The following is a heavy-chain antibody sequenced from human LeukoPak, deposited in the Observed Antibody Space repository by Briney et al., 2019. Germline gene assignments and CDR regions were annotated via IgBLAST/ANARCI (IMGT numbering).Heavy chain of an antibody. CDR3: ARLSGTYSRGGDY. CDR1: GFTFSDYH. D-gene: IGHD1-26*01. V-gene: IGHV3-11*01. Sequence: PGGSLRLSCAASGFTFSDYHISWIRQAPGKGLEWVSHISGSGYAIYHADSVKGRFTISRDNAKKSLYLQMNSLRADDTAVYYCARLSGTYSRGGDYWGQGTLVTVSS. J-gene: IGHJ4*02. CDR2: ISGSGYAI.